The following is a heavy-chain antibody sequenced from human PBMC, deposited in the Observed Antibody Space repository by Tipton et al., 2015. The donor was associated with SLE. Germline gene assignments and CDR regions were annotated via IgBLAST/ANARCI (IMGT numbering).Heavy chain of an antibody. J-gene: IGHJ4*02. Sequence: RSLRLSCAASGFTFSSYVMHWVRQAPGKGLEWVAVISYDGSNKYYADSVKGRFTISRDNSKNTLYLQMNSLRAEDTAVYYCARASLQQHDGGVFFDYWGQGTLVTVSS. CDR2: ISYDGSNK. D-gene: IGHD4-11*01. CDR3: ARASLQQHDGGVFFDY. V-gene: IGHV3-30*04. CDR1: GFTFSSYV.